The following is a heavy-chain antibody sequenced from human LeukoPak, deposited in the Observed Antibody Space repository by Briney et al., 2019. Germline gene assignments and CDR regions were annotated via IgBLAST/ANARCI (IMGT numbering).Heavy chain of an antibody. D-gene: IGHD2-2*02. CDR2: INAGNGNT. CDR3: ARESVVVPAAIDYFDY. J-gene: IGHJ4*02. CDR1: GYTFTSYA. Sequence: ASVKVSCKASGYTFTSYAMHWVRQAPGQRLEWMGWINAGNGNTKYSQKFQGRVTITRDTSASTAYMELSSLRSEDTAVYYCARESVVVPAAIDYFDYWGQGTPVTVSS. V-gene: IGHV1-3*01.